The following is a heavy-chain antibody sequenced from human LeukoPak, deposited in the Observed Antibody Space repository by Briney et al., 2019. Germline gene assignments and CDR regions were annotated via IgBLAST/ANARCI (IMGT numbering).Heavy chain of an antibody. CDR2: IWYDGSNK. CDR3: ARSTVAGTPGYYYYYYMDV. CDR1: GFTFSSYG. V-gene: IGHV3-33*01. D-gene: IGHD6-19*01. J-gene: IGHJ6*03. Sequence: PGRSLRLSCAASGFTFSSYGTHWVRQAPGKGLEWVAVIWYDGSNKYYADSVKGRFTISRDNSKNTLYLQMNSLRAEDTAVYYCARSTVAGTPGYYYYYYMDVWGKGTTVTVSS.